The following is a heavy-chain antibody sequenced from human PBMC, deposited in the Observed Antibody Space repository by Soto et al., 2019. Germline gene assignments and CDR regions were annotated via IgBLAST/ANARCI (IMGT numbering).Heavy chain of an antibody. CDR3: ARARLTIFGAPYGMDV. Sequence: VASVKVSCKASGYPFTSYSISWVRQAPGQGLEWMGWISGYNGDTEYSKNFQGRLTMTIDTSTTTASMELRSLRSDDTAVYYCARARLTIFGAPYGMDVWGQGTSVTVSS. V-gene: IGHV1-18*04. D-gene: IGHD3-3*01. CDR1: GYPFTSYS. CDR2: ISGYNGDT. J-gene: IGHJ6*02.